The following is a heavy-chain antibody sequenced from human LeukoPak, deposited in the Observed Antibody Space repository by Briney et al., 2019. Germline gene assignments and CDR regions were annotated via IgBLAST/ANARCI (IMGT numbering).Heavy chain of an antibody. CDR2: INPNSGGT. CDR3: ARDSSSSIAAR. J-gene: IGHJ1*01. CDR1: GYTFTGYY. D-gene: IGHD6-6*01. V-gene: IGHV1-2*02. Sequence: ASVKVSCKASGYTFTGYYMNWVRQAPGQGLEWMGWINPNSGGTNYAQKFQGRVTMTRDTSISTAYLELSRLRSDDTAVYYCARDSSSSIAARWGQGTLVSVSS.